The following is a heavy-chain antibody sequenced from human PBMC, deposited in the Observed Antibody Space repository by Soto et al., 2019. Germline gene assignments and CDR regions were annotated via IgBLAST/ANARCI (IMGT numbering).Heavy chain of an antibody. CDR2: IDYSGTA. J-gene: IGHJ4*02. V-gene: IGHV4-39*01. Sequence: QLQLQESGPGLVKPWETLSLTCTVSYGSISVSNVFWGWVRQPPGKRLEWIGNIDYSGTAYFNPSLGTRVTFPVDTSKNQFSLTLYSVTAADTAVYYCARTTGSHLDFWGQGILVTVSS. CDR3: ARTTGSHLDF. CDR1: YGSISVSNVF. D-gene: IGHD4-4*01.